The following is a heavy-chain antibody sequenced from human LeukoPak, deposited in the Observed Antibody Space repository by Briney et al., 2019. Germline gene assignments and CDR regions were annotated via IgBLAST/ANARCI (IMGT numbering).Heavy chain of an antibody. CDR3: AREDRSLDYYYGMDV. CDR2: IIPIFGTP. Sequence: ASVKVSCKASGGTFSSYGISWVRQAPGQGLEWMGGIIPIFGTPNYAQKFQGRVTMTRDTSTSTVYMELSSLRSEDTAVYYCAREDRSLDYYYGMDVWGQGTTVTVSS. V-gene: IGHV1-69*05. J-gene: IGHJ6*02. D-gene: IGHD3-10*01. CDR1: GGTFSSYG.